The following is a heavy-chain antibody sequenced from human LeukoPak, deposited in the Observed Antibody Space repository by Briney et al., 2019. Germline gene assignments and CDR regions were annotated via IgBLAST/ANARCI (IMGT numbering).Heavy chain of an antibody. CDR3: ARAIEDAFDI. Sequence: SETLSLTCTVSGGSISSYYWSWIRQPPGKGLEWIGYIYYSGSTNYNPSLKSRVTMSVDTSKNQFSLKLSSVTAADTAVYYCARAIEDAFDIWGQGTMVTVSS. CDR1: GGSISSYY. V-gene: IGHV4-59*12. J-gene: IGHJ3*02. CDR2: IYYSGST.